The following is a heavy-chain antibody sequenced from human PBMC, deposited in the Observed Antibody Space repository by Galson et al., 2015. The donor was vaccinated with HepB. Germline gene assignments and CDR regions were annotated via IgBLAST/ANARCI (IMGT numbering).Heavy chain of an antibody. V-gene: IGHV3-30-3*01. CDR1: GFTFSSYA. D-gene: IGHD2-2*02. J-gene: IGHJ4*02. Sequence: SLRLSCAASGFTFSSYAMHWVRQAPGKGLEWVAVISYDGSNKYYADSVKGRFTISRDNSKNTLYLQMNSLRAEDTAVYYCARGYCSSTSCYTGTKLDYWGQGTLVTVSS. CDR3: ARGYCSSTSCYTGTKLDY. CDR2: ISYDGSNK.